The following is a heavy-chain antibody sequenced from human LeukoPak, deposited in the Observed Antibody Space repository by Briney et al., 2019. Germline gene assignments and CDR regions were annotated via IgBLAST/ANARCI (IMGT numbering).Heavy chain of an antibody. V-gene: IGHV4-59*01. J-gene: IGHJ6*03. Sequence: SETLSLTCTVSGGSISNYYWSWIRQPPGKGLEWIGYIYYSGSTNYNPSLKSRVTISVDTSKNQFSLKLSSVTAADTAVYYCARVLAAAAGSHYYYYYMDVWGKGTTVTVSS. CDR2: IYYSGST. D-gene: IGHD6-13*01. CDR1: GGSISNYY. CDR3: ARVLAAAAGSHYYYYYMDV.